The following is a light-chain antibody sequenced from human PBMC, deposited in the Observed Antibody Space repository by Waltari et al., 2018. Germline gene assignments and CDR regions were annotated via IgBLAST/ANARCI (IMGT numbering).Light chain of an antibody. CDR1: NSNIGAFH. V-gene: IGLV1-40*02. CDR2: GST. Sequence: QSVLTQPPSVSGAPGQSVTISCSGPNSNIGAFHVHWYQKSPGAAPKLLIYGSTNRPAGVPDRFSGSKSDTSASLVITGLQVEDEGDFYCQSYDNILHGCVFGTGTKVIV. CDR3: QSYDNILHGCV. J-gene: IGLJ1*01.